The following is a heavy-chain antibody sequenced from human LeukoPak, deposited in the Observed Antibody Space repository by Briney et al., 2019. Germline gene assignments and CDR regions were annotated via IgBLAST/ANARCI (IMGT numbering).Heavy chain of an antibody. J-gene: IGHJ4*02. D-gene: IGHD1-26*01. CDR2: INQSGSA. CDR1: GESHSRFY. CDR3: ARGQEDWELLQRDVNFDY. Sequence: SETLSLTCAVSGESHSRFYWSWIRQSPGRGPEWIGEINQSGSANYNPSLKSRVTILVDRSKNQFSLKVTSVTAADTAVYYCARGQEDWELLQRDVNFDYWGQGTLVTVSS. V-gene: IGHV4-34*01.